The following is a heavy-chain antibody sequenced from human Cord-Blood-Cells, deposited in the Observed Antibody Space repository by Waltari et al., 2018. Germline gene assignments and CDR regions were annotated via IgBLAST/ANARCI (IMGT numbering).Heavy chain of an antibody. D-gene: IGHD2-2*01. CDR3: ARGGCSSTSCYYFDY. J-gene: IGHJ4*02. CDR2: INHSGST. V-gene: IGHV4-34*01. Sequence: QVQLQQWGAGLLKPSEPLPLTCASYGGSFSGYYWSWIRQPPGKGLEWIGEINHSGSTNYNPSLKSRVTISVDTSKDQFSLKLSSVTAADTAVYYCARGGCSSTSCYYFDYWGQGTLVTVSS. CDR1: GGSFSGYY.